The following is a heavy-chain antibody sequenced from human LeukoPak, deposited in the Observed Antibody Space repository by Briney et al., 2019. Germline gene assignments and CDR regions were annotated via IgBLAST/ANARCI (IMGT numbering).Heavy chain of an antibody. CDR1: GASVNSGNYY. CDR3: TGGGELMNF. D-gene: IGHD1-26*01. V-gene: IGHV4-61*02. Sequence: SETLSLTCTVSGASVNSGNYYWTWIRQPAGKRLEWIGRIYTSGSTNYNPSLKSRVTISIDASKNQFSLRLSSVTAADTAVYYCTGGGELMNFWGQGTLVTVSS. CDR2: IYTSGST. J-gene: IGHJ4*02.